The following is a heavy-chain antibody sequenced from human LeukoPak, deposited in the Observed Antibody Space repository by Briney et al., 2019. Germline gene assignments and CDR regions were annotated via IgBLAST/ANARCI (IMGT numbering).Heavy chain of an antibody. Sequence: SETLSLTCTVSGGSITTFFWSWIRQPAGKGLEWLGYVLYSGNTNYNPSLTSRVTISVDTSKNQFSLRLSSVTAADTAEYFCARLPLYETIMPDAFDVWGQGKMVTVSS. CDR3: ARLPLYETIMPDAFDV. D-gene: IGHD3-3*01. CDR1: GGSITTFF. V-gene: IGHV4-59*08. CDR2: VLYSGNT. J-gene: IGHJ3*01.